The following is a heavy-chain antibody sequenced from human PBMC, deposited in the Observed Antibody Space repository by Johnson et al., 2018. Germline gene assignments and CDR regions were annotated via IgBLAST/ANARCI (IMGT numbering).Heavy chain of an antibody. V-gene: IGHV4-34*01. CDR3: ARGPHGYYYYMDV. CDR1: GGSFSGYY. CDR2: INHSGST. J-gene: IGHJ6*03. Sequence: QVQLQQWGAGLLKPSETLSLTCAVYGGSFSGYYWSWIRQPPGKGLEWIGEINHSGSTNYNPSLKSRVTISVDTSKNQFSLKLSSVTAADPAVYYCARGPHGYYYYMDVWAQGTTVTVSS. D-gene: IGHD1-14*01.